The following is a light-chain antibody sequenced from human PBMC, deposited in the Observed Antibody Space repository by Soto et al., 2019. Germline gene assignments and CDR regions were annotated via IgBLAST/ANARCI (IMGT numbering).Light chain of an antibody. J-gene: IGKJ3*01. CDR3: QHLNSCPS. CDR1: QGISGL. CDR2: GAS. V-gene: IGKV1-9*01. Sequence: DIQLTQSPSFLSASVGDGVTITCRASQGISGLLAWHQQSPGKAAKLLIYGASTFQNGVPSTFSGSASGTEFTFPIRSLQPEDFATYFCQHLNSCPSFGPGTKVHI.